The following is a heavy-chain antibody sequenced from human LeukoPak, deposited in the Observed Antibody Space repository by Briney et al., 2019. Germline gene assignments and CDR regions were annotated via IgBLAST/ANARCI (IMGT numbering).Heavy chain of an antibody. Sequence: PGGSLRLSCAASGFTFSSYWMHWVRQAPGKGLVWVSRINSDGSSTSYADSVKGRFTISRDNAKNTLYLHMNSLRAEDTAVYYCARGRYFDWQYYFDYWGQGTLVTVSS. D-gene: IGHD3-9*01. CDR2: INSDGSST. CDR3: ARGRYFDWQYYFDY. CDR1: GFTFSSYW. V-gene: IGHV3-74*01. J-gene: IGHJ4*02.